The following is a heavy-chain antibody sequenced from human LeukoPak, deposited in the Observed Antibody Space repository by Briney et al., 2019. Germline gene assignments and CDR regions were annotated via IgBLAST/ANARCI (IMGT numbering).Heavy chain of an antibody. J-gene: IGHJ4*02. CDR2: LTSGLST. Sequence: PGGSLRLSCAASGFTFSSYAMSWVRQAPGKGLEWVSTLTSGLSTYYADSVKGRFTISRDNSKNTLYLQMNNLRPDDTAVYYCAREIFGSGSYPDFWGQGTLVTVSS. CDR1: GFTFSSYA. V-gene: IGHV3-23*01. D-gene: IGHD3-10*01. CDR3: AREIFGSGSYPDF.